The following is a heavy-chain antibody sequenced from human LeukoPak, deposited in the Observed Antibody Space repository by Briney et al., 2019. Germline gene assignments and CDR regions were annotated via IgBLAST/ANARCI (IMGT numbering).Heavy chain of an antibody. CDR1: GDSVSGYY. CDR2: INHSGST. Sequence: SETLSLTCGVSGDSVSGYYWSWIRQPPGKGLEWIGEINHSGSTNYNPSLKSRVTISVDTSKNQFSLKLSSVTAADTAVYYCARGHWYFDLWGRGTLVTVSS. CDR3: ARGHWYFDL. V-gene: IGHV4-34*01. J-gene: IGHJ2*01.